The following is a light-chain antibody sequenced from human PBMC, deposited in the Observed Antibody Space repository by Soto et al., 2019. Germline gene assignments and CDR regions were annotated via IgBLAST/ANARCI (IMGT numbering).Light chain of an antibody. J-gene: IGLJ1*01. CDR2: EVS. CDR3: SSYTSSSLYV. CDR1: SSDVGGYNY. Sequence: QCALTQPASVSGSPGQSITISCTGTSSDVGGYNYVSWYQQHPGKAPKLMIYEVSNRPSGVSNRFSGSKSGNTASLTISGLQAEDEADYYCSSYTSSSLYVFGTGTKVTVL. V-gene: IGLV2-14*01.